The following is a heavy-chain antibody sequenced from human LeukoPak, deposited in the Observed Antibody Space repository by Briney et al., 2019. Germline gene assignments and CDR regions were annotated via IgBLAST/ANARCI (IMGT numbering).Heavy chain of an antibody. CDR3: ARAVMVRGVIDAFDI. V-gene: IGHV4-30-2*01. CDR2: IYHSGST. Sequence: PSETLSLTCAVSGGSISSGGYSWSWIRQPPGKGLEWIGYIYHSGSTYYNPSLKSRVTISVDRSKNQFSLKLSSVTAADTAVYYCARAVMVRGVIDAFDIWGQGTMVTVSS. CDR1: GGSISSGGYS. J-gene: IGHJ3*02. D-gene: IGHD3-10*01.